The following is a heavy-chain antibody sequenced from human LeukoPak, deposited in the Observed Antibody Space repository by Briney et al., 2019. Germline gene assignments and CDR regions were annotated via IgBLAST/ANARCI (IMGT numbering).Heavy chain of an antibody. Sequence: GGSLRLSCAASGFTFSSYAMSWVRQAPGKGLEWVSGISGSGDNTYYADSVKGRFTISRDSSKNTLYLQMNSLRAEDTAVYYCARDRSGSWDFDYWGQGTLVTVSS. J-gene: IGHJ4*02. CDR1: GFTFSSYA. CDR2: ISGSGDNT. D-gene: IGHD1-26*01. CDR3: ARDRSGSWDFDY. V-gene: IGHV3-23*01.